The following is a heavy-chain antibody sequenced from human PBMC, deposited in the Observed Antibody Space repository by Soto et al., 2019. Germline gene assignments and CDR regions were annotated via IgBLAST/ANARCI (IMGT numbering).Heavy chain of an antibody. CDR1: GSSFNNDW. Sequence: GESLKISCKGSGSSFNNDWIGWVRQTPGKGLEWMGMMHPGDSDNRYSQSFQGQVTISGDKSINTVYLQWSSLKAADTAMYYCARQPFDSTSSVPHAFDIWGQGTMVTVSS. V-gene: IGHV5-51*01. CDR3: ARQPFDSTSSVPHAFDI. D-gene: IGHD6-6*01. J-gene: IGHJ3*02. CDR2: MHPGDSDN.